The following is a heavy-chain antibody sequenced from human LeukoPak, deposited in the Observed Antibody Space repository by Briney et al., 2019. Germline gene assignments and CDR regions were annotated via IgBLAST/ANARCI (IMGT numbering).Heavy chain of an antibody. V-gene: IGHV3-20*04. CDR2: INWNGGST. Sequence: GGSVRLSCVASGFTFDDYGMSWVRQAPGKGPEWVSGINWNGGSTGYADSVKGRFTISRDNAKNSLYLQMNSLRVEDTALYYCVRVRDRYSFGGQGTLVIVSA. D-gene: IGHD5-24*01. CDR3: VRVRDRYSF. J-gene: IGHJ4*02. CDR1: GFTFDDYG.